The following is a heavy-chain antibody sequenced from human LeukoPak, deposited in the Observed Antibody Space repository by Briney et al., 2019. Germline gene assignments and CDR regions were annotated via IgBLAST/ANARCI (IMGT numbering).Heavy chain of an antibody. Sequence: PGGSLRLSCAASGFTFSSNAMSWVRQAPGKGLEWVSTISGSGGSTYYADSVKGRITISRDNSKNTLSLQMNSLRAEDTAVYYCARIHTANPDYWGQGTLVTVSS. CDR1: GFTFSSNA. V-gene: IGHV3-23*01. CDR2: ISGSGGST. D-gene: IGHD5-18*01. J-gene: IGHJ4*02. CDR3: ARIHTANPDY.